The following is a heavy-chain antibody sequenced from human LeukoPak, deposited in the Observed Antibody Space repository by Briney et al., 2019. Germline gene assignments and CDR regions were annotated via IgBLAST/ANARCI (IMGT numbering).Heavy chain of an antibody. V-gene: IGHV3-7*03. CDR3: ARSYSSSWYFDY. J-gene: IGHJ4*02. CDR2: IKQDGSEK. CDR1: GFTFSSYW. D-gene: IGHD6-13*01. Sequence: GGSLRLSCAASGFTFSSYWMNWVRQAPGQGLEWVANIKQDGSEKYYVDSVKGRFTISRDNAKNSLYLQMNSLRAEDTAVHYCARSYSSSWYFDYWGQGTLVTVSS.